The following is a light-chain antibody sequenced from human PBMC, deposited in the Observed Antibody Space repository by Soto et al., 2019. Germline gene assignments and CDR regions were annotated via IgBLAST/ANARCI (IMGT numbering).Light chain of an antibody. CDR2: RSN. J-gene: IGLJ1*01. V-gene: IGLV1-47*01. CDR3: AAWDDSLSVHYV. CDR1: SSNIGSNY. Sequence: QSVLTQPPSASGTPGQRVTISCSGSSSNIGSNYVYWYQQFPGTAPKLLIYRSNQRASGVPDRFSGSKPGTSASLAISGLRSEDEADYYCAAWDDSLSVHYVFGTGTKVTVL.